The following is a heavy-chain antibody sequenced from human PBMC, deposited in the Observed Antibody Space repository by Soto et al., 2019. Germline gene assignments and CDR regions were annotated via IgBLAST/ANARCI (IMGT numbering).Heavy chain of an antibody. Sequence: PGGSLRLSCAASGFTFSSYSMNWVRQAPGKGLEWVSSISSSSSYIYYADSVKGRFTISRDNAKNSLYLQMNSLRAEDTAVYYCARDRGAGYGMDVWGQGTTVTVSS. CDR1: GFTFSSYS. V-gene: IGHV3-21*01. CDR2: ISSSSSYI. J-gene: IGHJ6*02. CDR3: ARDRGAGYGMDV.